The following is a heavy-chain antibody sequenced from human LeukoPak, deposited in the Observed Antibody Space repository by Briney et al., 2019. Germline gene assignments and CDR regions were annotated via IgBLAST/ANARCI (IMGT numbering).Heavy chain of an antibody. V-gene: IGHV1-3*01. Sequence: GASVKVSCKASGYTFTSYAMHWVRQAPGQRLELMGWTNAGNGNTKYSQKFQGRVTITRDTSASTAYMELSSLRSEDTAVYYCARDQRRSYYYYYGMDVWGQGTTVTVSS. CDR1: GYTFTSYA. J-gene: IGHJ6*02. D-gene: IGHD6-25*01. CDR3: ARDQRRSYYYYYGMDV. CDR2: TNAGNGNT.